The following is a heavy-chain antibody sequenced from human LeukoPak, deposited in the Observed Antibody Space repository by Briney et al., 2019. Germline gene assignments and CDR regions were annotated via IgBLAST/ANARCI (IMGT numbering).Heavy chain of an antibody. D-gene: IGHD2-21*01. Sequence: PGGSLRLSCAASGFTFSSYWMRWVCQAPGKGLVWVSRINSDGSSTSYADSVKGRFTISRDNAKNTLYLQMNSLRAEDTAVYYCASLWLEYFQHWGQGTLVTVSS. CDR1: GFTFSSYW. CDR2: INSDGSST. V-gene: IGHV3-74*01. CDR3: ASLWLEYFQH. J-gene: IGHJ1*01.